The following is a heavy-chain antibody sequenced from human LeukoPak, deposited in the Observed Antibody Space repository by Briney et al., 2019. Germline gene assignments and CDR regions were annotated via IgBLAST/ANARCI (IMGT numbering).Heavy chain of an antibody. CDR1: GGTFNNSA. J-gene: IGHJ4*02. V-gene: IGHV1-69*13. D-gene: IGHD2-2*01. CDR3: ASVEYCSSTSCYFDY. Sequence: ASVKVSCKTSGGTFNNSAISWVRQAPGQGLEWMGGIIPIFGTANYAQKFQGRVTITADESTSTAYMEPSSLRSEDTAVYYCASVEYCSSTSCYFDYWGQGTLVTVSS. CDR2: IIPIFGTA.